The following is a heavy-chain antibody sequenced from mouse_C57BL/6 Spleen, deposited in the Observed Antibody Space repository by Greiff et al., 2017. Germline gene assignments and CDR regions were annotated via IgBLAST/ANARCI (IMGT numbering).Heavy chain of an antibody. D-gene: IGHD1-1*01. CDR1: GFTFSDYY. CDR3: ARVATYYYGSSPSYWYFDV. V-gene: IGHV5-16*01. Sequence: EVQLVESEGGLVQPGSSMKLSCTASGFTFSDYYMAWVRQVPEKGLEWVANINYDGSSTYYLDSLKSRFIISRDNAKNILYLQMSSLKSEDTATYYCARVATYYYGSSPSYWYFDVWGTGTTVTVSS. CDR2: INYDGSST. J-gene: IGHJ1*03.